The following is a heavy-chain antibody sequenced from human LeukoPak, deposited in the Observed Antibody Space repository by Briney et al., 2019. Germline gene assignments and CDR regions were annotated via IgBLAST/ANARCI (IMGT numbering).Heavy chain of an antibody. CDR2: IKQDGSEK. Sequence: GGSLRLSCAASGFTFSSYWMSWVRQAPGKGLEWVANIKQDGSEKYYVDSVKGRFTISKDNAENSLYLQMNSLRAEDTAVYYCAKHSSSWSHFDYWGQGTLVTVSS. V-gene: IGHV3-7*01. CDR3: AKHSSSWSHFDY. CDR1: GFTFSSYW. J-gene: IGHJ4*02. D-gene: IGHD6-13*01.